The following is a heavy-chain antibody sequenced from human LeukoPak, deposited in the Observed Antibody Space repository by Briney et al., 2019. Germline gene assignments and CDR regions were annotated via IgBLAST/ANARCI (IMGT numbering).Heavy chain of an antibody. J-gene: IGHJ4*02. D-gene: IGHD1-26*01. CDR2: IIPILGIA. Sequence: SVKVSCKASGGTFSSYAISWVRQAPGQGLEWMGRIIPILGIANYAQKFQGRVTITADKSTSIAYMELSSLRSEDTAVYYCARDPSGSYYSNRELDYWGQGTLVTVSS. CDR1: GGTFSSYA. V-gene: IGHV1-69*04. CDR3: ARDPSGSYYSNRELDY.